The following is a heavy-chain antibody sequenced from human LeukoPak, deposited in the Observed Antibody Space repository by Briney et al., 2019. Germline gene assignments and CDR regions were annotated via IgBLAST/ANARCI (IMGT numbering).Heavy chain of an antibody. J-gene: IGHJ4*02. D-gene: IGHD2-8*01. CDR2: IYTSGST. V-gene: IGHV4-4*07. CDR3: AREREDIKLMLYAYYFDY. CDR1: GGSISSYY. Sequence: PSETLSLTCTVSGGSISSYYWSWLRQPAGKGLEWIGRIYTSGSTNYNPSLKSRVTMSVDTSKNQFSLKLSSVTAADTAVYYCAREREDIKLMLYAYYFDYWGQGTLVTVSS.